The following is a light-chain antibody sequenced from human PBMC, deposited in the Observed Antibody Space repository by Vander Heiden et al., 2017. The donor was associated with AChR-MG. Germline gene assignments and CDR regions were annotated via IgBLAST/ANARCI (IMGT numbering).Light chain of an antibody. CDR1: QSVSSSY. CDR3: QQYGSSPWT. CDR2: GAS. J-gene: IGKJ1*01. V-gene: IGKV3-20*01. Sequence: ILLTPSPGTLSLSQGERATLSGRASQSVSSSYLAWYQQNPGQAPRLLIYGASSRATGIPDRFSGSGSGTDFTLTISRLEPEDFAVCYCQQYGSSPWTFGQGTKVEIK.